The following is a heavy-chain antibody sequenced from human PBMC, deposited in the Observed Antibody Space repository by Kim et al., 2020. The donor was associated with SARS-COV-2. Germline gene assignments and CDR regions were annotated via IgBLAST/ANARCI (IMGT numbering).Heavy chain of an antibody. Sequence: SVKGRFTISRDNAKNSLYLQMNSLRAEDTAVYYCARGGDIRWSFLYYFDYWGQGTLVTVSS. J-gene: IGHJ4*02. D-gene: IGHD4-17*01. V-gene: IGHV3-21*01. CDR3: ARGGDIRWSFLYYFDY.